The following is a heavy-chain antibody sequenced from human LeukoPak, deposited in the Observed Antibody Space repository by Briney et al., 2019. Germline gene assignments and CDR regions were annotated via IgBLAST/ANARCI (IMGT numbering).Heavy chain of an antibody. V-gene: IGHV3-9*01. CDR3: AKDRTDCSGGSCYSLYYYYYMDV. CDR1: GFTFDDYA. CDR2: ISWNSGSI. J-gene: IGHJ6*03. D-gene: IGHD2-15*01. Sequence: GGSLRLSCAASGFTFDDYAMHWVRQAPGKGLEWVSGISWNSGSIGYADSVKGRFTISRDNAENSLYLQMNSLRAEDTALYYCAKDRTDCSGGSCYSLYYYYYMDVWGKGTTVTVSS.